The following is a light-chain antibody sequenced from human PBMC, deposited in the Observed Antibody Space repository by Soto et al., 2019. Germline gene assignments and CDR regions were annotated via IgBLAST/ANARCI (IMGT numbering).Light chain of an antibody. J-gene: IGKJ1*01. CDR3: QQYGSSGT. CDR2: GAS. V-gene: IGKV3-20*01. CDR1: QSVNND. Sequence: IVMTQSPATLPVSPGERVTLSCRDSQSVNNDLAWYQKKPGQAPRLLIYGASNRATGIPDRFSGSGSGTDFTLTISRLEPEDFAVYYCQQYGSSGTFGQGTKVDIK.